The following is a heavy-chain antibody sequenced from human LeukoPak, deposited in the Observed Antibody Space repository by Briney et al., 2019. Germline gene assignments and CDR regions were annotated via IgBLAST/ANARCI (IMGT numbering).Heavy chain of an antibody. V-gene: IGHV4-34*01. J-gene: IGHJ4*02. CDR2: INHSGST. CDR3: ARVPGGYDSSGYYYFED. Sequence: PSETLSLTCAVYGGSFSGYYWSWIRQPPGKGLEWIGEINHSGSTNYNPSLKSRVTISVDTSKNQFSLKLSSVTAADTAVSYCARVPGGYDSSGYYYFEDWGQGTLVTVSS. CDR1: GGSFSGYY. D-gene: IGHD3-22*01.